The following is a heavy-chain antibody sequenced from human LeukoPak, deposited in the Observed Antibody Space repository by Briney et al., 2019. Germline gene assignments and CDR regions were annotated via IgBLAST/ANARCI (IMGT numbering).Heavy chain of an antibody. V-gene: IGHV4-61*02. D-gene: IGHD5-12*01. CDR2: ISSSGST. CDR3: ARHVIVPTTSTYYYFYMDV. Sequence: SSETLSLTCTVSGGSISSGAYFWSWIRQPAGKGLEWIGRISSSGSTDYNPSLKSRVTISLDTSKNQFFLKLSSVTAADTAVYYCARHVIVPTTSTYYYFYMDVWGKGTTVTISS. J-gene: IGHJ6*03. CDR1: GGSISSGAYF.